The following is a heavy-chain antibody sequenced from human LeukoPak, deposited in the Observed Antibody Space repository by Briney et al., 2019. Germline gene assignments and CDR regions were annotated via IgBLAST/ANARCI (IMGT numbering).Heavy chain of an antibody. CDR1: SGSISSYY. V-gene: IGHV4-59*01. Sequence: NTSETLSLTCTVSSGSISSYYWSWIRQPPGKGLEWIGYIYYSGSTNYNPSLKSRVTISVDTSKNQFSLKLSSVTAADTAVYYCARECGGDCPLDAFDIWGQGTMVTVSS. J-gene: IGHJ3*02. CDR2: IYYSGST. CDR3: ARECGGDCPLDAFDI. D-gene: IGHD2-21*02.